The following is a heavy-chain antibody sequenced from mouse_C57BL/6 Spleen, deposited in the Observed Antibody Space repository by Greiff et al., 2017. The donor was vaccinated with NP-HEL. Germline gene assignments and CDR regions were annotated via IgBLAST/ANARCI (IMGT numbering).Heavy chain of an antibody. CDR3: TTRDYYGSSYEGDY. V-gene: IGHV14-4*01. J-gene: IGHJ2*01. D-gene: IGHD1-1*01. Sequence: EVKLMESGAELVRPGASVKLSCTASGFNIKDDYMHWVKQRPEQGLEWIGWIDPENGDTEYASKFQGKATITADTSSNTAYLQLSSLTSEDTAVYYCTTRDYYGSSYEGDYWGQGTTLTVSS. CDR1: GFNIKDDY. CDR2: IDPENGDT.